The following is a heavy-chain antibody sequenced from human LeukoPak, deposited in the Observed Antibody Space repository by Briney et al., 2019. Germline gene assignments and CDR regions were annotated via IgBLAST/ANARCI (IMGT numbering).Heavy chain of an antibody. D-gene: IGHD1-26*01. V-gene: IGHV4-38-2*02. J-gene: IGHJ3*02. CDR2: IYHSGST. CDR1: GYSISSGYY. CDR3: ARGGGSYYGNAFDI. Sequence: SETLSLTCTVSGYSISSGYYWGWIRQPPGKGLEWIGSIYHSGSTYYNPSLKSRVTISVDTSKNQFSLKLSSVTAADTAVYYCARGGGSYYGNAFDIWGKGTTVTVSS.